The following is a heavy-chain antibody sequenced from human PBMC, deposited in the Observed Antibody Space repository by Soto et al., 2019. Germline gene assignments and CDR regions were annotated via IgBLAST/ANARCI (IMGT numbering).Heavy chain of an antibody. V-gene: IGHV4-59*01. Sequence: SETLSLTCTVSGGSISSYYWSWIRQPPGKGLEWIGYIYYSGSTNYNPSLKSRVTISVDTSKNQFSLKLSSVTAADTAVYYCARGGFIAVATIDNWFDPWGQGTLVTVS. J-gene: IGHJ5*02. CDR3: ARGGFIAVATIDNWFDP. D-gene: IGHD5-12*01. CDR2: IYYSGST. CDR1: GGSISSYY.